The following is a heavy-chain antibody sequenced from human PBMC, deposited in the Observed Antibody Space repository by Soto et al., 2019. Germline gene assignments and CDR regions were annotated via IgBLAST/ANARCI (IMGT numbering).Heavy chain of an antibody. CDR1: GFTFSSYA. Sequence: EVQLLESGGGLVQPGGSLRLSCAASGFTFSSYAMSWVRQAPGKGLEWVSAISGSGGSTYYADSVKGRFTISRDNSKNTLYLQMNSLRAEDTALYYCASLTIVGATPEDYWGQGTLVTVSS. CDR3: ASLTIVGATPEDY. D-gene: IGHD1-26*01. J-gene: IGHJ4*02. CDR2: ISGSGGST. V-gene: IGHV3-23*01.